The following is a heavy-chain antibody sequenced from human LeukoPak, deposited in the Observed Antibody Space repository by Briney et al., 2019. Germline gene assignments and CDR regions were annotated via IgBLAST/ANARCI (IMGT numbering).Heavy chain of an antibody. J-gene: IGHJ4*02. Sequence: GGSLRLSCAASGFTISSNYVSWVRQAPGKGLEWVSVIYSGGSTYYADSVKGRFTISRDNYKNTLYLQMNSLRAEDTAVYYCARGTGIATIDYWGQGTLVTVSS. CDR2: IYSGGST. CDR1: GFTISSNY. D-gene: IGHD1-14*01. CDR3: ARGTGIATIDY. V-gene: IGHV3-53*01.